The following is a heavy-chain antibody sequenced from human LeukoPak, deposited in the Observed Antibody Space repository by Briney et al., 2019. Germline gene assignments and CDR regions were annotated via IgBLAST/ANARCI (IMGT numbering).Heavy chain of an antibody. CDR3: ARAGSGWSYYYYYMDV. CDR1: GFTFSSYA. CDR2: IYSGGST. V-gene: IGHV3-53*01. D-gene: IGHD6-19*01. Sequence: GGSLRLSCAASGFTFSSYAMGWVRQAPGKGLEWVSVIYSGGSTYYADSVKGRFTISRDNSKNTLYLQMNSLRAEDTAVYYCARAGSGWSYYYYYMDVWGKGTTVTVSS. J-gene: IGHJ6*03.